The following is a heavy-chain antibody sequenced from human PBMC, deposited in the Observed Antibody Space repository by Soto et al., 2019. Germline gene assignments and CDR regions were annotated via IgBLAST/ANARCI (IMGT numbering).Heavy chain of an antibody. CDR2: LGSSGDTT. V-gene: IGHV3-23*01. J-gene: IGHJ4*02. D-gene: IGHD6-19*01. CDR3: ATGGWCDG. CDR1: GFTFRTYD. Sequence: EVQLLESGGGLVQPGGSRRLSCAASGFTFRTYDMRWVRQSPGKGLEWVSTLGSSGDTTYYADSVKGRFTISRDIYKNTLFLQMNRLRADDTAVYYWATGGWCDGWGQGTLVTVSS.